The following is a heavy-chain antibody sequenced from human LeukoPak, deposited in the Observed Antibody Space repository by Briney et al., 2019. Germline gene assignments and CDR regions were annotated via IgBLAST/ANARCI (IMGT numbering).Heavy chain of an antibody. CDR2: ISSSSSYI. CDR3: ARAGDYMLSWANFDY. V-gene: IGHV3-21*01. D-gene: IGHD3-9*01. J-gene: IGHJ4*02. Sequence: GVSLRLSCAAAGFTFSSYSMNWVRQAPGKGLEWVSSISSSSSYIYYADSVKGRFTISRDNAKNSLYLQMNSLRAEDTAVYYCARAGDYMLSWANFDYGGQGTLVTVSS. CDR1: GFTFSSYS.